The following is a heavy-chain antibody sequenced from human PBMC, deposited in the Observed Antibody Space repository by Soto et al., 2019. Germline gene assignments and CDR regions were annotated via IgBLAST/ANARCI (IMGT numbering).Heavy chain of an antibody. CDR3: VRDGHAGAAVVY. J-gene: IGHJ4*02. D-gene: IGHD6-13*01. Sequence: QVQLVQSGAEVKKPGASVKVSCKASGYTFTSYGISWVRQAPGQGLEWMGWISAYNGNTNYAQKLQGRVTMTPDTSTSTAYVELRSLRSDGTAVYYWVRDGHAGAAVVYWGQGALVCVSS. CDR2: ISAYNGNT. V-gene: IGHV1-18*01. CDR1: GYTFTSYG.